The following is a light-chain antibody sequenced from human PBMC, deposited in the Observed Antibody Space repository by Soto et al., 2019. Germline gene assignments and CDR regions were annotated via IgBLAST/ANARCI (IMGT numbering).Light chain of an antibody. Sequence: EIVLTQSPATLSLSPGERATLSCRASQSVSSYLAWYQQKPGQAPRLLIYGASTRATGIPARFSGSGSGKEFTLTISSLQSEDFAVYYCQQRSNWLTFGGGTKVDIK. CDR2: GAS. CDR3: QQRSNWLT. CDR1: QSVSSY. J-gene: IGKJ4*01. V-gene: IGKV3-11*01.